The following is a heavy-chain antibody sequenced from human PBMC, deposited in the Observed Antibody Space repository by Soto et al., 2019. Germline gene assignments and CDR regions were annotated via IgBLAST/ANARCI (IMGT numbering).Heavy chain of an antibody. Sequence: EVQLVESGGGLVQPGGSLRLSCAASGFTFSSYSMNWVRQAPGEGREWVSSMSSSSSTIYYADSVKGRFTISRDTAKNSLYLKLNSLRAEDTAVYYCARVSRLLWFGELPDYWGQGTLVTVSS. V-gene: IGHV3-48*01. CDR1: GFTFSSYS. D-gene: IGHD3-10*01. CDR3: ARVSRLLWFGELPDY. J-gene: IGHJ4*02. CDR2: MSSSSSTI.